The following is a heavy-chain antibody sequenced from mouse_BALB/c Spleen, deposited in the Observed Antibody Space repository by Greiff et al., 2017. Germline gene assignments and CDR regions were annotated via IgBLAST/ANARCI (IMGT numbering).Heavy chain of an antibody. D-gene: IGHD2-2*01. CDR2: ISYSGST. Sequence: EVQLQESGPGLVKPSQSLSLTCTVTGYSITSDYAWNWIRQFPGNKLEWMGYISYSGSTSYNPSLKSRISITRDTSKNQFFLQLNSVTTEDTATYYCARGAGLWLRSYYFDYWGQGTTLTVSS. J-gene: IGHJ2*01. CDR1: GYSITSDYA. CDR3: ARGAGLWLRSYYFDY. V-gene: IGHV3-2*02.